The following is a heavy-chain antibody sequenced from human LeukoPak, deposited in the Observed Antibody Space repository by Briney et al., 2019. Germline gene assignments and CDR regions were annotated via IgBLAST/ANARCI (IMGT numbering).Heavy chain of an antibody. CDR1: GGTFSSYA. CDR2: IIPILGIA. Sequence: SVKVSCKASGGTFSSYAISWVRQAPGQGLEWMGRIIPILGIANYAQKFQGRVTITADKSTRTAYMELSSLRSENTAVYYCARDGRCSSTSCYLPFDPWGQGTLVTVSS. D-gene: IGHD2-2*01. J-gene: IGHJ5*02. CDR3: ARDGRCSSTSCYLPFDP. V-gene: IGHV1-69*04.